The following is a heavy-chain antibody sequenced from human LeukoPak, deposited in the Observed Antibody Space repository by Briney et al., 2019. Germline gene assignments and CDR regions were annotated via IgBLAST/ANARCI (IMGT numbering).Heavy chain of an antibody. J-gene: IGHJ4*02. CDR1: GFTFSSYS. Sequence: PGGSLRPSCAASGFTFSSYSMNWVRQAPGKGLEWVSSISSSSSYIYYADSVKGRFTISRDNAKNSLYLQMNSLRAEDTAVYYCARDDGSGSFYFDYWGQGTLVTVSS. D-gene: IGHD3-10*01. V-gene: IGHV3-21*01. CDR2: ISSSSSYI. CDR3: ARDDGSGSFYFDY.